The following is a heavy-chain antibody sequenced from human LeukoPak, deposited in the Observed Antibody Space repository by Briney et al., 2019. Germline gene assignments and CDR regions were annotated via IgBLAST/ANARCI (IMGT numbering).Heavy chain of an antibody. D-gene: IGHD6-6*01. V-gene: IGHV3-9*01. Sequence: GGSLRLSCAASGFTLDDYAMHWVRQAPGKGLEWASGISWNSGSIGYADSVKGRFTISRDNAKNSLYLQMNSLRAEDTALYYCAKVAEYSITSYFDYWGQGTLVTVSS. CDR1: GFTLDDYA. J-gene: IGHJ4*02. CDR2: ISWNSGSI. CDR3: AKVAEYSITSYFDY.